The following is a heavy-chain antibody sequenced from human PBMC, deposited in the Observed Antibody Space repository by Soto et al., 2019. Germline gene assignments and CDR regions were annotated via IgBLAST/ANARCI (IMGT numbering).Heavy chain of an antibody. CDR1: GFTFTSSA. CDR2: IVVGSGNT. Sequence: SVKVSCKASGFTFTSSAVQWVRQARGQRLEWIGWIVVGSGNTNYAQKFQERVTITRDMSTSTAYMELSSLRSEDTAVYYCAAPSTYYDTPDAFDIWGQGTMVTVSS. CDR3: AAPSTYYDTPDAFDI. V-gene: IGHV1-58*01. D-gene: IGHD3-9*01. J-gene: IGHJ3*02.